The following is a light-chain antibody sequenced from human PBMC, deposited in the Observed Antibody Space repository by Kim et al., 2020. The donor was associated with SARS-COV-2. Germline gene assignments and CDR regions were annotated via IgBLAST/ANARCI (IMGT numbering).Light chain of an antibody. J-gene: IGKJ3*01. Sequence: SVGDRVTITCRASQSISNYLNWYLQKPGKAPKLLIYAASSLQSGVPSRFSGSGSGTDFTLTISSLQPEDFATYYCQQSYSTPYITFGPGTKVDIK. V-gene: IGKV1-39*01. CDR2: AAS. CDR1: QSISNY. CDR3: QQSYSTPYIT.